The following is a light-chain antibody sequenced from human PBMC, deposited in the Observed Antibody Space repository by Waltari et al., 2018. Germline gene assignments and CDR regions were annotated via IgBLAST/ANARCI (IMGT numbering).Light chain of an antibody. Sequence: QSALTQPASVSGSPGQSITISCAGTSSDIGGHNYVSWYQQHSGQGPKLMIYEVINRPSGVSTRFSGSRSGNTASLTISGLQAEDEADYYCSSYTNSNTWVFGGGTKVTVL. CDR1: SSDIGGHNY. J-gene: IGLJ3*02. V-gene: IGLV2-14*01. CDR2: EVI. CDR3: SSYTNSNTWV.